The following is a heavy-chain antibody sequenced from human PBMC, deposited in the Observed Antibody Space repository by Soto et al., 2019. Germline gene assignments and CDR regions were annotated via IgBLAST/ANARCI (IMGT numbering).Heavy chain of an antibody. CDR2: IYPGDSDT. Sequence: PGESLNISCKGSGCCFISYWFCWVRQVPGKGLEWMGIIYPGDSDTRYSPSFQGQVTISADKSISTAYPQWSSLKASDTAMYYCASQGIAAAGTDYYGMDVWGQGTTVTVSS. J-gene: IGHJ6*02. CDR1: GCCFISYW. D-gene: IGHD6-13*01. V-gene: IGHV5-51*01. CDR3: ASQGIAAAGTDYYGMDV.